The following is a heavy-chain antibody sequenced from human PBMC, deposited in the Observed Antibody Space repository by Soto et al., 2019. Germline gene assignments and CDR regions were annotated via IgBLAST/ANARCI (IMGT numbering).Heavy chain of an antibody. J-gene: IGHJ4*02. Sequence: QVQLVESGGGVVQPGRSLRLSCAASGFTFSTYGMHWVRQPPGKGLEWVAVISSDGKSEHYADPVKGRLSISRDNSKNTLSLQMNSLRVEDTAVYYCAKTITTYSGDSRGRGALVDYWGQGTLVTVSS. CDR1: GFTFSTYG. CDR3: AKTITTYSGDSRGRGALVDY. D-gene: IGHD3-22*01. V-gene: IGHV3-30*18. CDR2: ISSDGKSE.